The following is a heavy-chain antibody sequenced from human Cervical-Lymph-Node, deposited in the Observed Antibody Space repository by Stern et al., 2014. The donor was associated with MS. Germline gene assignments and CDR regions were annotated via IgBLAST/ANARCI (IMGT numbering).Heavy chain of an antibody. CDR2: ISWNSVTI. J-gene: IGHJ4*02. D-gene: IGHD2-15*01. CDR1: GFNFDDYA. Sequence: EVHLVESGGGLVQPGRSLRLSCVASGFNFDDYAMHWVRQAPGKGLEWVSGISWNSVTIGYADSVRGRFTISRDRAKNSLYLQMNSLRADDTALYYCAKDRSSAAYYFDNWGQGTLVTVSS. V-gene: IGHV3-9*01. CDR3: AKDRSSAAYYFDN.